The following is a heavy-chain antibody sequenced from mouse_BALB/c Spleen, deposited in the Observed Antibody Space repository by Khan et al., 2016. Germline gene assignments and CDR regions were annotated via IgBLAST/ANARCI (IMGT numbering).Heavy chain of an antibody. J-gene: IGHJ2*01. Sequence: EVQLQESGPGLVKPSQSLSLTCTVTGYSITSDYAWNWIRQFPGNKLEWMGYISYSGSTSYNPSLKSRISITRDTSKNQFFLQLNSVTTEDTATCYCARRKVRQYFDYWGQGTTLTVSS. CDR3: ARRKVRQYFDY. V-gene: IGHV3-2*02. D-gene: IGHD2-14*01. CDR2: ISYSGST. CDR1: GYSITSDYA.